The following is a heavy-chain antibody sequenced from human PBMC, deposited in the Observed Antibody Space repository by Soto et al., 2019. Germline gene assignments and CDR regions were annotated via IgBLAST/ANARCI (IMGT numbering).Heavy chain of an antibody. D-gene: IGHD2-2*01. Sequence: PGGSLRLSCAASGFTFSSYGMHWVRQAPGKGLEWVAVIWYDGSNKYYADSVKGRFTISRDNSKNTLYLQMNSLRAEDTAVYYCARDGADLGYCRSTSCPQRYYYYYMDVWGKGTTVTVSS. CDR3: ARDGADLGYCRSTSCPQRYYYYYMDV. J-gene: IGHJ6*03. CDR1: GFTFSSYG. V-gene: IGHV3-33*01. CDR2: IWYDGSNK.